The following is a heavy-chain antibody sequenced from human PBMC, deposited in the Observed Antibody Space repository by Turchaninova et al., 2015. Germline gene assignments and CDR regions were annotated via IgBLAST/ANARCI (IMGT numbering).Heavy chain of an antibody. CDR1: GYTLTRYA. J-gene: IGHJ6*02. CDR2: INTGNGNT. Sequence: QVQLVQSGAEVKKPGASLKVSCKASGYTLTRYAMQWVRQAPGQRPEWMGWINTGNGNTKYYQKFQDRVPLHSGTCASTAYMVLSSLRYEDTAGYYCARSRYCSSTNCGMTFTIHALDVWGQGTTVTVSS. D-gene: IGHD2-2*01. CDR3: ARSRYCSSTNCGMTFTIHALDV. V-gene: IGHV1-3*04.